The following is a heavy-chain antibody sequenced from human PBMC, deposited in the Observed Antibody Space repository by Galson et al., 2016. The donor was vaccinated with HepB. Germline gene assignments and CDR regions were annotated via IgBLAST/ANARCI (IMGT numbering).Heavy chain of an antibody. D-gene: IGHD3-10*01. V-gene: IGHV6-1*01. CDR2: TFYRSKWYY. Sequence: CAISWDSVSSTSAGWSWVRHSPSRGLEWLGRTFYRSKWYYDYAISVRSRITINPDTSNNQFSLQLISVTPEDTAVYYCARGGLVRGAHGGSFDSWGQGTLVTVAS. J-gene: IGHJ4*01. CDR3: ARGGLVRGAHGGSFDS. CDR1: WDSVSSTSAG.